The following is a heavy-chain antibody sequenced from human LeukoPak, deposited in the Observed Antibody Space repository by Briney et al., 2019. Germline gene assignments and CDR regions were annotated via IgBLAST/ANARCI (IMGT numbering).Heavy chain of an antibody. Sequence: ASVKVSCKASGYTFTSYYMHWVRQAPGQGLEWMGIINPSGGSTSYAQKFQGRVTMTRDTSTSTVYMELSSLRSEDTAVYYCARVGVTGYSSSWYPQPNWFDPWGQGTLVTVSS. V-gene: IGHV1-46*01. CDR2: INPSGGST. CDR1: GYTFTSYY. D-gene: IGHD6-13*01. J-gene: IGHJ5*02. CDR3: ARVGVTGYSSSWYPQPNWFDP.